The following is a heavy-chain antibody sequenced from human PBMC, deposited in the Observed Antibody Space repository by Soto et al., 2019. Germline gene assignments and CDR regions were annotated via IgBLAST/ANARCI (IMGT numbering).Heavy chain of an antibody. V-gene: IGHV1-2*04. J-gene: IGHJ4*02. CDR3: ARGGGAWILYDN. D-gene: IGHD5-18*01. Sequence: GASVQVSCKASGYTFTGHHIHWVRQAPGQGLEWMGWINPNSGDTKYAQKFQGWVTVTRDTSTNTAYMELNRLRSDDTAVYYCARGGGAWILYDNWGQGTLVTVSS. CDR2: INPNSGDT. CDR1: GYTFTGHH.